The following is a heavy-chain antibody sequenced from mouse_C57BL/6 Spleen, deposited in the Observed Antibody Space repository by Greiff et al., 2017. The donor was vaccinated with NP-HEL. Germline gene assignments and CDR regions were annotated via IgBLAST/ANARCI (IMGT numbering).Heavy chain of an antibody. CDR3: ARYDTRGYAMDY. V-gene: IGHV1-81*01. CDR2: IYPRSGNT. Sequence: QVQLKQSGAELARPGASVKLSCKASGYTFTSYGISWVKQRTGQGLEWIGEIYPRSGNTYYNEKFKGKATLTADKSSSTAYMELRSLTSEDSAVYFCARYDTRGYAMDYWGQGTSVTVSS. J-gene: IGHJ4*01. D-gene: IGHD2-3*01. CDR1: GYTFTSYG.